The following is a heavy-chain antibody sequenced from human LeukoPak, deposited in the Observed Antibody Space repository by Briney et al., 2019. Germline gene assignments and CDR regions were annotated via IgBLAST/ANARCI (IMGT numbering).Heavy chain of an antibody. CDR2: IVVGSGNT. Sequence: ASVKVSCKASGYTFTGYYMHWVRQAPGQGLEWIGWIVVGSGNTNYAQEFQERVTITRDMSTSTAYMELSSLRSEDTAVYYCAAVVYGRWDYWGQGTLVTVSS. V-gene: IGHV1-58*02. J-gene: IGHJ4*02. D-gene: IGHD4-23*01. CDR3: AAVVYGRWDY. CDR1: GYTFTGYY.